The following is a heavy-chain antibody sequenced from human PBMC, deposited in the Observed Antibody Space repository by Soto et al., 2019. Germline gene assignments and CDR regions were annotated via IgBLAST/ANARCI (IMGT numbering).Heavy chain of an antibody. V-gene: IGHV3-23*01. CDR1: GFTFSSYA. D-gene: IGHD3-3*01. J-gene: IGHJ6*02. CDR3: AKAPLRFLEWLLSRGMDV. CDR2: ISGSGGST. Sequence: GGSLRLSCAASGFTFSSYAMSWVRQAPGKGLEWVSAISGSGGSTYYADSVKGRFTISRDNSKNTLYLQMNSLRAEDTAVYYCAKAPLRFLEWLLSRGMDVRGQGTTVTVSS.